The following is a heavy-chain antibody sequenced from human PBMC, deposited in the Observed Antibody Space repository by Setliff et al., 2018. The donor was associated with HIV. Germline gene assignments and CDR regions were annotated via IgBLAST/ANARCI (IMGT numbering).Heavy chain of an antibody. V-gene: IGHV4-39*01. J-gene: IGHJ4*02. CDR2: MYYSGTT. CDR1: GGSINTRNNY. D-gene: IGHD6-6*01. CDR3: ARFSTSSGGTFDY. Sequence: SETLSLTCTVSGGSINTRNNYWGWIRQPPGLGLEWIGSMYYSGTTYHSPTLKSRVSMSMDTSRNQFSLKLTSVTAADTAVYYCARFSTSSGGTFDYWGQGTLVTVSS.